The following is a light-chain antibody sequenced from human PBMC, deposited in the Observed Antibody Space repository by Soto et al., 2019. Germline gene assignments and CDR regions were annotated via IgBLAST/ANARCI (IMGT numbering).Light chain of an antibody. CDR1: QSVNSF. CDR2: DAT. V-gene: IGKV3-11*01. J-gene: IGKJ4*01. Sequence: EIVLTQSPANLSLSPGERATLSCRASQSVNSFLAWYQQKPGQAPRLLIYDATNRATGIPARFSGGGSGTDFTLTISSLEPEDSALYYCQQRARWPPLTFGGGANVEI. CDR3: QQRARWPPLT.